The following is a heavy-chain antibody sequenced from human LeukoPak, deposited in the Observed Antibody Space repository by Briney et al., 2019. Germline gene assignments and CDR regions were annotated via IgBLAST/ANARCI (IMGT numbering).Heavy chain of an antibody. J-gene: IGHJ6*02. Sequence: SETLSLTCAVYGGSFSAYSWSWIRQPPGKGLEWIGEINLGGGTNYNPSLKSRVSISVDTSKNHFSLNLSSVTAADTAVYYCALPDTSDTGGDYSNAMDVWGQGTTVTVSS. CDR1: GGSFSAYS. D-gene: IGHD6-19*01. V-gene: IGHV4-34*01. CDR2: INLGGGT. CDR3: ALPDTSDTGGDYSNAMDV.